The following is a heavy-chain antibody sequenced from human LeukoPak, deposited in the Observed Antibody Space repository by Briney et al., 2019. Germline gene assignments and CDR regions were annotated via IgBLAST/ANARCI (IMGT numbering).Heavy chain of an antibody. V-gene: IGHV3-53*01. D-gene: IGHD2-8*01. Sequence: GGSLRLSCAASGFTVRSNYMSWVRQAPGKGLEWVSAIYTGGGTYYADSVKGRFTLSRDNSKNTVYLQMNTLRAEDTAVYYCASNGYPSGWFDPWGRGTLVTASS. CDR1: GFTVRSNY. CDR2: IYTGGGT. J-gene: IGHJ5*02. CDR3: ASNGYPSGWFDP.